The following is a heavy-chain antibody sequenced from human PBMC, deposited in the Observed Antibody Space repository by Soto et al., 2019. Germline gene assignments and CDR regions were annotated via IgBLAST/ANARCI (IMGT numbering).Heavy chain of an antibody. Sequence: SVKGSCKAAGGTFSSYAISWVRQTPGQGLEWMGGIIPIFGTANYAQKFQGRVTITADESTSTAYMELSSLRSEDTAVYYCARRDTDCSSTSCYEVRENWFDPWGQGTLVTVSS. V-gene: IGHV1-69*01. CDR3: ARRDTDCSSTSCYEVRENWFDP. J-gene: IGHJ5*02. CDR2: IIPIFGTA. CDR1: GGTFSSYA. D-gene: IGHD2-2*01.